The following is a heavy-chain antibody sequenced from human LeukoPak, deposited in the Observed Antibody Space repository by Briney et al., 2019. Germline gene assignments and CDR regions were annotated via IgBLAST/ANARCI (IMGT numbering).Heavy chain of an antibody. CDR1: GDRVSSNSAA. Sequence: SQTLSLTCAISGDRVSSNSAAWNWIRQSPSRGLEWLGRTYYRSRWYNDYAVSVKSRITINPDTSKNQFSLQLNSLTPEDTAVYYCARDPPTATAANFGYWGQGTLVTVSS. J-gene: IGHJ4*02. CDR3: ARDPPTATAANFGY. CDR2: TYYRSRWYN. D-gene: IGHD6-13*01. V-gene: IGHV6-1*01.